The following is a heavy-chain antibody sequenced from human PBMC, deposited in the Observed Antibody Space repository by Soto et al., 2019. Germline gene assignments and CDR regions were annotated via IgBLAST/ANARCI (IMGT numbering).Heavy chain of an antibody. CDR1: GFTLTGYA. Sequence: ESLRLSCVASGFTLTGYAMNWVRQAPGKGLEWVSAIGGSDYTTYYADSVKGRFTISRDNSKNALYLQMSSLRADDTAVYYCARGSPRSYFFYWGHGTLVTVSS. V-gene: IGHV3-23*01. CDR2: IGGSDYTT. CDR3: ARGSPRSYFFY. J-gene: IGHJ4*01.